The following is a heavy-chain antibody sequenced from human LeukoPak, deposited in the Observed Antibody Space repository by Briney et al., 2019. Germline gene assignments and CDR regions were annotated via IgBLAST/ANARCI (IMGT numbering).Heavy chain of an antibody. D-gene: IGHD3-3*01. Sequence: PSETLSLTCTVSGGSISSYYWSWIRQPAGKGLEWIGRTYTSGSTNYNPSLKSRVTMSVDTSKNQFSLKLSSVTAADTAVYYCARHVYDFWSGYSTSGAFDIWGQGTMVTVSS. V-gene: IGHV4-4*07. CDR2: TYTSGST. CDR1: GGSISSYY. CDR3: ARHVYDFWSGYSTSGAFDI. J-gene: IGHJ3*02.